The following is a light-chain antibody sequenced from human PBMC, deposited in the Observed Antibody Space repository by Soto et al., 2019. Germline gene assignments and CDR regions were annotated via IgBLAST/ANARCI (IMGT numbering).Light chain of an antibody. CDR2: GAS. Sequence: DIQLTQSPSFLSASVGDRVTITCRASQGISSYLAWYQQRPGEPPELLIYGASTLRPGVASRFSGSGSGTEFTLTISSLQPADFATYFCQQLKSFPPSLTCGPGTTVDIK. J-gene: IGKJ3*01. CDR1: QGISSY. CDR3: QQLKSFPPSLT. V-gene: IGKV1-9*01.